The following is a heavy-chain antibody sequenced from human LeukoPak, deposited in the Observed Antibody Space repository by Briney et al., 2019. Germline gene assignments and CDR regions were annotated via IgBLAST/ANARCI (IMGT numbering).Heavy chain of an antibody. CDR3: ARDRRGSYPDY. V-gene: IGHV1-18*01. CDR2: ISPYNGNT. J-gene: IGHJ4*02. Sequence: ASVKVSCKASNYTFSSYGISWVRQAPGQGLEWMGWISPYNGNTNHAQKFQGRVTLTTDTSTSTADMELRSLRSDDTAVYYCARDRRGSYPDYWGQGTLVTVSS. D-gene: IGHD1-26*01. CDR1: NYTFSSYG.